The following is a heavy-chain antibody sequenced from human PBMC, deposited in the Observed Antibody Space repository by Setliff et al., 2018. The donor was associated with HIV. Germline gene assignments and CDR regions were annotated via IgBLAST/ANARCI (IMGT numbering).Heavy chain of an antibody. V-gene: IGHV1-58*01. J-gene: IGHJ3*02. D-gene: IGHD1-7*01. CDR2: IVVGSGNT. CDR1: GFTFTNSA. Sequence: SVKVSCKASGFTFTNSAVQWVRQARGQRLEWIGWIVVGSGNTNYAQKFQERVTITRDISTSRAYMEVSGLRTEDTAVYYCAADPQTGTTSYDAFDIWGQGTVVTVSS. CDR3: AADPQTGTTSYDAFDI.